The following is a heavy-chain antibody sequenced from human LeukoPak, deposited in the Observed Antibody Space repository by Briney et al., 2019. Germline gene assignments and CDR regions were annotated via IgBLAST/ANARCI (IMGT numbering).Heavy chain of an antibody. CDR2: ITYDGGTT. D-gene: IGHD6-19*01. V-gene: IGHV3-64*01. J-gene: IGHJ1*01. CDR3: ARDEAGYSSD. CDR1: GFTFSTYA. Sequence: GGSLRLSCAASGFTFSTYAMHWVRQAPGKGLEHVSSITYDGGTTYYANSVKGRFTISRDNSKNALYLQMGSLRDEDMSVYYCARDEAGYSSDWGQGTLVTVSS.